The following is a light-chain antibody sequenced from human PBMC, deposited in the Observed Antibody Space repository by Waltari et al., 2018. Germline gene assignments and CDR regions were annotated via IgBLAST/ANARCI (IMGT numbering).Light chain of an antibody. Sequence: DIQMTQSPSSLSASVGDRVLITCRASQYINNYLNWYQQKPGKVPYLLIYAASTLHVGVPSRFSGSGSGTEFTLTISGIQPEDFAAYYCQQIYSAPRMFGQGTKVEVK. CDR1: QYINNY. J-gene: IGKJ1*01. CDR3: QQIYSAPRM. CDR2: AAS. V-gene: IGKV1-39*01.